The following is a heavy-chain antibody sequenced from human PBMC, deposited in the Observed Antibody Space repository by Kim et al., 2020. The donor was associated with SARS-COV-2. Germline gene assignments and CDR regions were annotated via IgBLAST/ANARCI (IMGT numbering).Heavy chain of an antibody. J-gene: IGHJ4*02. CDR3: ARGIAAAY. D-gene: IGHD6-13*01. Sequence: GGTYSAGSVKGTFTTSRDNSRNTLKLQRNSLRAEDTAVYYCARGIAAAYWGQGTLVTVSS. V-gene: IGHV3-53*01. CDR2: GGT.